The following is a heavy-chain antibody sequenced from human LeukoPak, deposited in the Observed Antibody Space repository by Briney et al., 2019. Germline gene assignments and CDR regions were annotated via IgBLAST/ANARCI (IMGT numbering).Heavy chain of an antibody. J-gene: IGHJ4*02. V-gene: IGHV3-13*01. Sequence: GGSLRLSCAASGFTFRSYDMHWVRQATGKGLEWVSGIGTAGEIYYPGSVKGRFTISRENAKNSLYLQMNSLRAGDTAVYYCARRASTERGHSYGLDYWGQGTLVTVSS. CDR2: IGTAGEI. CDR1: GFTFRSYD. CDR3: ARRASTERGHSYGLDY. D-gene: IGHD5-18*01.